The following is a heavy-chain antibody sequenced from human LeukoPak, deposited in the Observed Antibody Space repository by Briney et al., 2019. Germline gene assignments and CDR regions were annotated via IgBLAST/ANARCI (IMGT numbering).Heavy chain of an antibody. D-gene: IGHD2-21*02. CDR1: GGTFSSYA. CDR3: ARGVVTATIEAEYFQH. V-gene: IGHV1-69*04. CDR2: IIPILGIA. J-gene: IGHJ1*01. Sequence: ASVKVSCKASGGTFSSYAISWVRQAPGQGLEWMGRIIPILGIANYAQKFQGRVTITADKSTSTAYMELSSLRSEDTAVYYCARGVVTATIEAEYFQHWGQGTLVTVSS.